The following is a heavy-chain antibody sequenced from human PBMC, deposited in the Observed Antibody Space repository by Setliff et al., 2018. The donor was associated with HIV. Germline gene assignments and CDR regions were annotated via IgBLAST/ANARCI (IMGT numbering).Heavy chain of an antibody. D-gene: IGHD5-12*01. J-gene: IGHJ4*02. CDR1: GGSISSSNW. CDR2: IYHGGST. V-gene: IGHV4-4*02. CDR3: ARSPLYSGYERYYFDY. Sequence: PSETLSLTCAVSGGSISSSNWWSWVRQPPGKGLEWIGEIYHGGSTNYNPSLKSRVTISVDKSKNRFSLKLASVTAADTAVYYCARSPLYSGYERYYFDYWGQGTLVTVSS.